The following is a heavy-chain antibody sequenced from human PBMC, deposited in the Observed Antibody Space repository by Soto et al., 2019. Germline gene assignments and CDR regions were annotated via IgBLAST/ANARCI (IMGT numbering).Heavy chain of an antibody. J-gene: IGHJ4*02. V-gene: IGHV3-30*18. Sequence: QVQLVESGGGGVQPGRSLRLSCAASGFTFSSYGMHWVRQAPGKGLEWVAVISYDGSNKYYADSVKGRFTISRDNSTNTLYLQMNSLRAEDTAVYYCAKEDSYSLDYWGQGTLVTVSS. CDR3: AKEDSYSLDY. D-gene: IGHD4-4*01. CDR1: GFTFSSYG. CDR2: ISYDGSNK.